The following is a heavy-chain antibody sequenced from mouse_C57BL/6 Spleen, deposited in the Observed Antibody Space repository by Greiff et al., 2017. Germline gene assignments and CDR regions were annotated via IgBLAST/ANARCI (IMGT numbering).Heavy chain of an antibody. V-gene: IGHV5-4*03. CDR3: AGYSNFAY. D-gene: IGHD2-5*01. CDR2: ISDGGSYT. CDR1: GFTFSSYA. J-gene: IGHJ3*01. Sequence: EVMLVESGGGLVKPGGSLKLSCAASGFTFSSYAMSWVRQTPEKRLEWVATISDGGSYTYYPDNVKGRFTISRDNAKNNLYLQMSHLKSEDTAMYYCAGYSNFAYWGQGTLVTVSA.